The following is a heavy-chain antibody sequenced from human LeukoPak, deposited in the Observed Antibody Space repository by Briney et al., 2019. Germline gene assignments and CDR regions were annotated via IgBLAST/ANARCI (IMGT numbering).Heavy chain of an antibody. CDR1: GFTFSSYW. Sequence: GRSLRLSCAASGFTFSSYWMSSVRQAPGQGRECVANIKQDGSEKYYVDSVKGRFTISRDNAKNSLYLQMNSLRAEDTAVYYCARARFKGRFDYWGQGTLVTVSS. CDR2: IKQDGSEK. J-gene: IGHJ4*02. V-gene: IGHV3-7*01. CDR3: ARARFKGRFDY.